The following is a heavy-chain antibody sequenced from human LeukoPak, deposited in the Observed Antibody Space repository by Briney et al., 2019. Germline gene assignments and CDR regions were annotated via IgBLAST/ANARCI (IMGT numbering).Heavy chain of an antibody. V-gene: IGHV1-69*04. Sequence: SVKVSCKASGGTFSSYAISWLRQAPGQGLEWMGRIIPILGIANYAQKFQGRVTITADKSTSTAYMELSSLRSEDTAVYYCARTYYYGSGSYYYGMDVWGQGTTVTVSS. J-gene: IGHJ6*02. CDR3: ARTYYYGSGSYYYGMDV. CDR1: GGTFSSYA. D-gene: IGHD3-10*01. CDR2: IIPILGIA.